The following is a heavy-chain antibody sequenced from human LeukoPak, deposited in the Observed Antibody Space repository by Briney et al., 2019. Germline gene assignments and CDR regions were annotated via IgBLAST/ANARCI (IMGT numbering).Heavy chain of an antibody. V-gene: IGHV4-59*08. J-gene: IGHJ6*01. CDR1: GGSISSYY. Sequence: SETLSLTCTVSGGSISSYYWSWIRQPPGKGLEWIGYIYYSGSTNYNPSLKSRVTISVDTSKNQFSLKLSPVTAADTAVYFCARSYYYGMDGWGEGTTVSVSS. CDR3: ARSYYYGMDG. CDR2: IYYSGST.